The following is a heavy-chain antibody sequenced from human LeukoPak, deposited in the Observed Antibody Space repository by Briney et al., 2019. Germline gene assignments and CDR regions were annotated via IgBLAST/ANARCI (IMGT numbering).Heavy chain of an antibody. Sequence: GGSLRLSCVASGFNFNTYSMNWVRQAPGKGLEWISYIIGSSSTIYYADSVKGRFTISRDNAKNSLYLQMNSLRADDTAVYYCARDRVGGRYYYGMDVWGLGTTVTVSS. D-gene: IGHD3-16*01. CDR2: IIGSSSTI. V-gene: IGHV3-48*04. J-gene: IGHJ6*02. CDR3: ARDRVGGRYYYGMDV. CDR1: GFNFNTYS.